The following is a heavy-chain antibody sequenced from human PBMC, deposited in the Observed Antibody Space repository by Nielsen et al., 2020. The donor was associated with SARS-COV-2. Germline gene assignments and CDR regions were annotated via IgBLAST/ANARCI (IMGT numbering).Heavy chain of an antibody. V-gene: IGHV3-30*03. J-gene: IGHJ5*02. D-gene: IGHD2-2*01. Sequence: GGSLRLSCAASGFTFSSYGMHWVRQAPGKGLEWVAVISYDGSNKYYADSVKGRFTISRDNSKNTLYLQMNSLRSEDTAVYYCARDYPGLVVVPAAINGGNWFDPWGQGTLVTVSS. CDR1: GFTFSSYG. CDR3: ARDYPGLVVVPAAINGGNWFDP. CDR2: ISYDGSNK.